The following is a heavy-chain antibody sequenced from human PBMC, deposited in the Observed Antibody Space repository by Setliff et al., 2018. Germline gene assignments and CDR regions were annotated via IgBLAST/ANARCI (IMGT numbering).Heavy chain of an antibody. CDR2: IYYSGST. V-gene: IGHV4-39*01. CDR1: GGSISSYY. D-gene: IGHD6-13*01. J-gene: IGHJ4*02. CDR3: ATRGMSSSWFQGYFDY. Sequence: SEALSLTCTVSGGSISSYYWGWIRQPPGKGLEWIGSIYYSGSTYYNPSLKSRITISVDTSKNQFSLKLSSVTAADTAVYYCATRGMSSSWFQGYFDYWGQGTLVTVSS.